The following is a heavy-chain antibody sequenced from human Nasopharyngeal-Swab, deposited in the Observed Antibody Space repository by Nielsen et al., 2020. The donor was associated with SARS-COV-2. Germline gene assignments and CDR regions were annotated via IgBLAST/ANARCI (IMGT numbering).Heavy chain of an antibody. J-gene: IGHJ3*02. Sequence: RQAPGKGLEWIGSIYHSGSTYYNPSLKGRVTISVDTSKNQFSLKLSSVTAADTAVYYCARPGVWFGELKNDAFDIWGQGTMVTVSS. CDR2: IYHSGST. V-gene: IGHV4-38-2*01. CDR3: ARPGVWFGELKNDAFDI. D-gene: IGHD3-10*01.